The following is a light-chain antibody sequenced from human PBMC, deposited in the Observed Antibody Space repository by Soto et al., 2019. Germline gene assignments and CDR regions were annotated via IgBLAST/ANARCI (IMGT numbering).Light chain of an antibody. Sequence: QSVLTQPASVSGSPGQSITISCTGTSSDVGSYNLVSWYQHHPGKAPKLMMYEGSKRPSGVSNLFSGSTSGNTASLTISGLQDEDGADYYCSSYAGTTYVVFGGGTKLTVL. CDR3: SSYAGTTYVV. CDR2: EGS. CDR1: SSDVGSYNL. V-gene: IGLV2-23*01. J-gene: IGLJ2*01.